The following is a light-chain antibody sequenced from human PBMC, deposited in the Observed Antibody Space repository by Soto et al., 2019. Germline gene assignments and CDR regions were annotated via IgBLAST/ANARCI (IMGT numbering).Light chain of an antibody. CDR2: EVS. Sequence: QSARTQPPSASGSPGQSVTISCTGTSSDVGGYKYVSWYQQHPGKAPKLMISEVSKRPSGVPDRFSGSKSGNTASLNVSGLQAEDEADYYCSSFAGNNNLVFGGGTKLTVL. V-gene: IGLV2-8*01. CDR1: SSDVGGYKY. CDR3: SSFAGNNNLV. J-gene: IGLJ2*01.